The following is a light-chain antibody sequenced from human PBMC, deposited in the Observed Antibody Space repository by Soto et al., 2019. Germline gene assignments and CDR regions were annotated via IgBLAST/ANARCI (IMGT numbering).Light chain of an antibody. Sequence: QSVLTQPPSASGTPGQRVTLSCSGTNSNVGNNYVHWYQQLPGAAPKLVIYRDHQRPSGIPDRFSGSKSGTTASLAISGLRSEDEADYYCAAWDDSLGAIFGGGTKVTVL. CDR2: RDH. V-gene: IGLV1-47*01. CDR3: AAWDDSLGAI. CDR1: NSNVGNNY. J-gene: IGLJ2*01.